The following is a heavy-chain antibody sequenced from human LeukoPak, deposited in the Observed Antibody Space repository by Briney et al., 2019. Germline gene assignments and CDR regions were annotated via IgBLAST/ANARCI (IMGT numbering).Heavy chain of an antibody. V-gene: IGHV1-8*01. CDR3: ARANSLLWFWGPPHGYMDV. J-gene: IGHJ6*03. CDR2: MNPNSGNT. CDR1: GYTFTSYD. Sequence: GASVKVSCKASGYTFTSYDINWVRQATGQGLEWMGWMNPNSGNTGYAQKFQGRVTMIRNTSISTAYMELSSLRSEDTAVYYCARANSLLWFWGPPHGYMDVWGKGTTVTISS. D-gene: IGHD3-10*01.